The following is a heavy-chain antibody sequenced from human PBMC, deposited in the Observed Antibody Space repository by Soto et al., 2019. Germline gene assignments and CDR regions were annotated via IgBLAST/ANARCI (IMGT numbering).Heavy chain of an antibody. Sequence: QVQLQESGPGLVKPSQTLSLTCSVSGGSVSNGAHYWSWIRQRPGKGLEWIGYIYYSGDTQYNPSINSRLTISVAPSKDPFSLKLTSVTAADTAVYYCARVDSASWLDYWGQGTLVTVSS. V-gene: IGHV4-31*03. J-gene: IGHJ4*02. D-gene: IGHD2-2*01. CDR3: ARVDSASWLDY. CDR2: IYYSGDT. CDR1: GGSVSNGAHY.